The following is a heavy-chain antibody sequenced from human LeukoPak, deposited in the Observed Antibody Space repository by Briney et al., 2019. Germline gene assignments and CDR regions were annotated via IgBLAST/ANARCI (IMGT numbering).Heavy chain of an antibody. CDR3: ARLTARSLQLGSHWFDP. D-gene: IGHD5-24*01. Sequence: KSSETLSLTCSVSGGSLSSNSYYWVWIRQPPGKGLEWIGSIYYSGRTRSNPSLKSRVTISVDTSKNQFSLKLNSVTAADTAVYYCARLTARSLQLGSHWFDPWGQGTLVTVSS. J-gene: IGHJ5*02. V-gene: IGHV4-39*01. CDR2: IYYSGRT. CDR1: GGSLSSNSYY.